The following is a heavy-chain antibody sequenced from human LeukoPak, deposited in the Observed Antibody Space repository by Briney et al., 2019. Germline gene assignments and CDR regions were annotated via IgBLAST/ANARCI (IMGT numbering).Heavy chain of an antibody. CDR1: GYSFNIYE. V-gene: IGHV1-8*01. J-gene: IGHJ5*02. CDR3: SRGPRFDP. CDR2: VNPNSGDT. Sequence: ASVKVSCKTSGYSFNIYEINWVRQATGQGLEWMGWVNPNSGDTDYAQKFQGRLTMTRNTTISTAYMELSGLRLEDMAVYYCSRGPRFDPWGQGTQVTVSS.